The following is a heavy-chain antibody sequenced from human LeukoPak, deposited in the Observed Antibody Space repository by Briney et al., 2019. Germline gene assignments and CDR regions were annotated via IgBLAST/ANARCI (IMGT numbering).Heavy chain of an antibody. V-gene: IGHV3-23*01. CDR2: ISGSGGST. Sequence: QSGGSLRLSCAASGFTFSSYAMNWVRQAPGKGLEWVSGISGSGGSTNYADSVKGRFTISRDNSKNTVYLQMNSLRAEDTAVYYCAKDQSYSGSYYDYWGQGTLVIVSS. J-gene: IGHJ4*02. CDR1: GFTFSSYA. CDR3: AKDQSYSGSYYDY. D-gene: IGHD1-26*01.